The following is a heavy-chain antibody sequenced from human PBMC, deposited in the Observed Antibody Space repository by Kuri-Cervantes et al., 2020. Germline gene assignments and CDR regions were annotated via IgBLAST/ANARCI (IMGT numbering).Heavy chain of an antibody. J-gene: IGHJ6*03. D-gene: IGHD5-12*01. CDR2: ISGSGDIT. V-gene: IGHV3-23*01. CDR3: SNAAYDNYYYYMDV. Sequence: GESLKISCAASGFTFSNAWMNWVRQTPGKGLEWASSISGSGDITYYADSVKGRFTISRDNSKNTLYLQMNSLRDEDAAIYFCSNAAYDNYYYYMDVWGKGTTVTVSS. CDR1: GFTFSNAW.